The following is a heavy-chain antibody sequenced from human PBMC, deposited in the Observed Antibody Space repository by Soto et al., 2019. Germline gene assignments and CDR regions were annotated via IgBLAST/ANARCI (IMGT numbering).Heavy chain of an antibody. J-gene: IGHJ6*02. CDR1: GYTFTSYG. V-gene: IGHV1-18*04. CDR3: AREGYYDSSGYYYGYYYYGMDV. Sequence: GASVKVSFKASGYTFTSYGISWVRQAPGQGLEWMGWISAYNGNTNYAQKLQGRVTMTTDTSTSTAYMELRGLRSDDTAVYYCAREGYYDSSGYYYGYYYYGMDVWGQGTTVTVSS. CDR2: ISAYNGNT. D-gene: IGHD3-22*01.